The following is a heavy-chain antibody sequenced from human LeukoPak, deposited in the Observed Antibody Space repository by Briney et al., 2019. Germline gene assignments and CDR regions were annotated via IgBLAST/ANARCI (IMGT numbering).Heavy chain of an antibody. D-gene: IGHD6-6*01. Sequence: PSETLSLTFTGAGGSISSYYCSWIRQRPRKGLEWIGYIYYSWSTNYNPSLQSRVVLSVDRPKNQLSLKLSAETAAGTAVYYCARFPSNSSPFGYWGQGTLVTVSS. CDR2: IYYSWST. V-gene: IGHV4-59*01. CDR1: GGSISSYY. CDR3: ARFPSNSSPFGY. J-gene: IGHJ4*02.